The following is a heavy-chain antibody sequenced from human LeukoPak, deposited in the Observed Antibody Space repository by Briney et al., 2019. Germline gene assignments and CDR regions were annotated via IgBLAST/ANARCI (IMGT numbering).Heavy chain of an antibody. CDR1: GFSFSSYW. J-gene: IGHJ4*02. Sequence: SGGSLRLSCAASGFSFSSYWMSWVRRAPGKGLEWVANIKQDGSEKHYVDSVKGRFTISRDNAKNSLYLQMNSLRADDTAVYYCARDKIVGPTYLDYWGQGILVTVSS. D-gene: IGHD1-26*01. CDR2: IKQDGSEK. CDR3: ARDKIVGPTYLDY. V-gene: IGHV3-7*01.